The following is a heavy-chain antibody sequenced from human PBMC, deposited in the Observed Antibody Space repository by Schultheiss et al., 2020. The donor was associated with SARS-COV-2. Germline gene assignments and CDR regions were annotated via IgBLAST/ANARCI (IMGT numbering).Heavy chain of an antibody. V-gene: IGHV4-34*01. CDR3: ARGGPGEGSTGAIGDY. CDR2: INHSGST. Sequence: SETLSLTCAVYGGSFSDYCWTWIRQPPGKGLEWIGEINHSGSTNYNPSLKSRVTISVDTSKNQFSLKLSSVTAADTAVYYCARGGPGEGSTGAIGDYWGQGTLVTVSS. CDR1: GGSFSDYC. J-gene: IGHJ4*02. D-gene: IGHD3-10*01.